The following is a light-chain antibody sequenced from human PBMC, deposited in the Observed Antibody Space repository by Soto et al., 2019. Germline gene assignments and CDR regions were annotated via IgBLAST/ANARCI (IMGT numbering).Light chain of an antibody. V-gene: IGKV3-11*01. CDR3: QQRYNWWT. J-gene: IGKJ1*01. CDR1: QTISSY. Sequence: EIVLTQSPATLSLSPGERATLSCRASQTISSYLAWYQQKPGQAPMLLIYDASNRATGIPARFSGSGSATYSPLTSSSLEPEDFAVYYSQQRYNWWTFGQGTKVEIK. CDR2: DAS.